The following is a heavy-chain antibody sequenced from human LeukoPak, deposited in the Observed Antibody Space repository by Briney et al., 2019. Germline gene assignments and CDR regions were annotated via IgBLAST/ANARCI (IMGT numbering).Heavy chain of an antibody. V-gene: IGHV3-74*01. CDR2: LDGEGSTS. J-gene: IGHJ4*02. CDR3: TRGTGTPFDY. CDR1: GFTFSSSW. D-gene: IGHD1-1*01. Sequence: GGSLRLSCAASGFTFSSSWMHWVRQAPGKGLVWVSRLDGEGSTSSYADSVKGRFTISRDNARNTLYLQMSSLRAEDTAVYYCTRGTGTPFDYWGQGTLVTVSS.